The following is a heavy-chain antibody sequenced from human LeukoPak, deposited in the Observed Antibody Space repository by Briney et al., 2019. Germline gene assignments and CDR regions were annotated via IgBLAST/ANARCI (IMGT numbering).Heavy chain of an antibody. J-gene: IGHJ4*02. CDR3: ARETYDSSGYPLVTFDY. Sequence: SETLSLTCTVSGGSISSSSYYWGWIRQPPGKGLEWIGSIYYSGSTYYNPSLKSRVTISVDTSKNQFSLKLSSVTAADTAVYYCARETYDSSGYPLVTFDYWGQETLVTVSS. D-gene: IGHD3-22*01. CDR2: IYYSGST. CDR1: GGSISSSSYY. V-gene: IGHV4-39*07.